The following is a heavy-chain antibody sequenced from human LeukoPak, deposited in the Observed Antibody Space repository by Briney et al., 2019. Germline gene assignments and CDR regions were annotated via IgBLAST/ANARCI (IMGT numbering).Heavy chain of an antibody. CDR3: ARGGNVDDYGDQRPYDWFDP. CDR1: GYTFTSYD. J-gene: IGHJ5*02. Sequence: ASVKVSCKASGYTFTSYDINWVRQATGQGLEWMGWMNPNSGNTGYAQKFQGRVTITRNTSISTAYMELRSLRSEDTAVYYCARGGNVDDYGDQRPYDWFDPWGQGTLVTVSS. D-gene: IGHD4-17*01. V-gene: IGHV1-8*03. CDR2: MNPNSGNT.